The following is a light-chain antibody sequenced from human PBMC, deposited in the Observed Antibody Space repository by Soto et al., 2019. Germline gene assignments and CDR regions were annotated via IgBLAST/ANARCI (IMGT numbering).Light chain of an antibody. Sequence: DTVMTQSPATLSVSPGERATLSCRASQSVSSNLAWYQQKLGQAPRLLIYGASTRATDIPARFSGSGSGTDFTLTISRLEPEDFAVYYCQQYGSSPKTFGQGTKVDMK. CDR2: GAS. CDR1: QSVSSN. CDR3: QQYGSSPKT. V-gene: IGKV3-15*01. J-gene: IGKJ1*01.